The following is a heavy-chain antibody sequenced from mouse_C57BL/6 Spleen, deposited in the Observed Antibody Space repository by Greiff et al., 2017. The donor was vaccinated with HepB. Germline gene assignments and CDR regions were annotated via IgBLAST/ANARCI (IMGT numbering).Heavy chain of an antibody. J-gene: IGHJ2*01. CDR2: ISNGGGST. D-gene: IGHD2-1*01. CDR3: ARGKYGNYGYFDY. Sequence: DVKLVESGGGLVQPGGSLKLSCAASGFTFSDYYMYWVRQTPEKRLEWVAYISNGGGSTYYPDTVKGRFTISRDNAKNTLYLQMSRLKSEDTAMYYCARGKYGNYGYFDYWGQGTTLTVSS. CDR1: GFTFSDYY. V-gene: IGHV5-12*01.